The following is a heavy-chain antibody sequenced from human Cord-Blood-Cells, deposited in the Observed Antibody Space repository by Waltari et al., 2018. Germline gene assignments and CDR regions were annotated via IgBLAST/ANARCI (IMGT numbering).Heavy chain of an antibody. V-gene: IGHV4-34*01. D-gene: IGHD2-2*02. CDR1: GGSSCGYY. J-gene: IGHJ4*02. CDR2: INHSGST. CDR3: ARGYCSSTSCYTRRGNYFDY. Sequence: QVQLQQWGAGLLKPSETLSLTCAVYGGSSCGYYWSWTRHPPGKGLEWIGEINHSGSTNYDPSLKSRVTISVDTSKNQFSLKLSSVTAADTAVYYCARGYCSSTSCYTRRGNYFDYWGQGTLVTVSS.